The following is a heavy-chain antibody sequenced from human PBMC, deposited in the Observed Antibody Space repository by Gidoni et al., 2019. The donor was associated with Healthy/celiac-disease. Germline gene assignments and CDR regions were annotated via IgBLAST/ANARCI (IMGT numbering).Heavy chain of an antibody. D-gene: IGHD2-2*01. Sequence: EVQLVESGGGVVKPGRSLRLSCTASGFTFGDYAMSLFRQAPGKGLEWVGFIRSKAYGGTTEYAASVKGRFTISRDDSKSIAYLQMNSLKTEDTAVYYCTRDRYCSSTSCTTFDYWGQGTLVTVSS. CDR2: IRSKAYGGTT. CDR3: TRDRYCSSTSCTTFDY. CDR1: GFTFGDYA. V-gene: IGHV3-49*05. J-gene: IGHJ4*02.